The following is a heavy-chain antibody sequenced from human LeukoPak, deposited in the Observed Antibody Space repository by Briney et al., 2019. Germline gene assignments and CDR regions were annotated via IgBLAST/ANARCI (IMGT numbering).Heavy chain of an antibody. CDR3: ASLGYCSSTSCYNDMDV. D-gene: IGHD2-2*02. CDR2: IYTSGST. Sequence: PSETLSLTCTVSGGSISSYYWSWIRQPAGKGLEWIGRIYTSGSTNYNPSLKSRVTMSVDTSKNQFSLKLSSVTAADTAVYYCASLGYCSSTSCYNDMDVWGKGTTVTVSS. CDR1: GGSISSYY. V-gene: IGHV4-4*07. J-gene: IGHJ6*03.